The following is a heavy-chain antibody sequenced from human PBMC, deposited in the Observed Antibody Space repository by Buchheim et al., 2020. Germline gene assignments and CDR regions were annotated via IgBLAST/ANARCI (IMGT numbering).Heavy chain of an antibody. J-gene: IGHJ4*02. CDR2: INQDGSEK. D-gene: IGHD4-11*01. V-gene: IGHV3-7*01. Sequence: EVQLVESGGGLVQPGGSLRLSCSASGFTSSSSWMAWVRQAPGKGLEWVANINQDGSEKNYVDSVKGRFTISSDKAKNSLYLQMNSLRAEDTAVYYCARETGAYSVWGQGTL. CDR3: ARETGAYSV. CDR1: GFTSSSSW.